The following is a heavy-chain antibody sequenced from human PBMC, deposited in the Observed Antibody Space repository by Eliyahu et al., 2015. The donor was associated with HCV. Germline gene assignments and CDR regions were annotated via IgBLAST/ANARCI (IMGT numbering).Heavy chain of an antibody. Sequence: QVQLVESGGGVVQPGRSLRLSCAAXGXTFXXYXMHWVRQAPGKGLEWVAVISYDGSNKYYADSVKGRFTISRDNSKNTLYLQMNSLRAEDTAVYYCAKSHTAMNRGLWMGWVYWGQGTLVTVSS. V-gene: IGHV3-30*18. CDR1: GXTFXXYX. CDR3: AKSHTAMNRGLWMGWVY. J-gene: IGHJ4*02. CDR2: ISYDGSNK. D-gene: IGHD5-18*01.